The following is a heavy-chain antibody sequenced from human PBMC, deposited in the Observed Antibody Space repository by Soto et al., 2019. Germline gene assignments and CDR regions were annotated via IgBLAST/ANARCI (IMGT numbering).Heavy chain of an antibody. CDR2: MFYSGAT. CDR3: ARHKSGSDWLDP. D-gene: IGHD2-15*01. Sequence: SETLSLTCTVSGGSISDISYCWGWIRQPPGKGLQWIGCMFYSGATYYNPSLKNRVTLSVDTSNNEFSLKLVSVTAPDTAVYYCARHKSGSDWLDPWGQGTLVTSPQ. V-gene: IGHV4-39*01. CDR1: GGSISDISYC. J-gene: IGHJ5*02.